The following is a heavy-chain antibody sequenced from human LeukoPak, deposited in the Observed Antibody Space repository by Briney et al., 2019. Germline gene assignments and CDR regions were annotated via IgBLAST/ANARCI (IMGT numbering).Heavy chain of an antibody. J-gene: IGHJ3*02. CDR2: ISSSSSYI. CDR1: GFTFSSYS. CDR3: ARDRKWEPDAFDI. V-gene: IGHV3-21*01. D-gene: IGHD1-26*01. Sequence: GGSLRLSCAASGFTFSSYSMNWVRQAPGKGLEWVSSISSSSSYIYYADSVKGRFTISRDNAKNSLYLQMNSLRAEDTAVYYCARDRKWEPDAFDIWGQGTMVTVSS.